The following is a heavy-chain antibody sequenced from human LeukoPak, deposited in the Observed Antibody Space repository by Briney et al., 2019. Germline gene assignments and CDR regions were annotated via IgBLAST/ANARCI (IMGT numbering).Heavy chain of an antibody. CDR2: ISSSSSTI. J-gene: IGHJ4*02. D-gene: IGHD6-13*01. CDR3: AREGRIAAAGEFFDY. CDR1: GFTFSSYS. V-gene: IGHV3-48*02. Sequence: GGSLRLSCAASGFTFSSYSMNWVRQAPGKGLEWVSYISSSSSTIYYADSVKGRLTISRDNAKNSLYLQMNSLRDEDTAVYYCAREGRIAAAGEFFDYWGQGTLVTVSS.